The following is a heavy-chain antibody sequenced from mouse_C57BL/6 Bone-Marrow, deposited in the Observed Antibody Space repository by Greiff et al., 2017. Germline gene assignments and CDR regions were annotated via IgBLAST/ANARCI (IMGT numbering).Heavy chain of an antibody. Sequence: VKLQQSGPELVKPGASVKLSCKASGYTFTSYDLNWVKQRPGQGLEWIGWIYPRDGSTKYNEKFKGKATLTVDTSSSPAYMELHSLTSEASAVYFCARLEFDGSSGDWYCDGWGTGTTVTVSS. V-gene: IGHV1-85*01. CDR2: IYPRDGST. D-gene: IGHD1-1*01. CDR1: GYTFTSYD. J-gene: IGHJ1*03. CDR3: ARLEFDGSSGDWYCDG.